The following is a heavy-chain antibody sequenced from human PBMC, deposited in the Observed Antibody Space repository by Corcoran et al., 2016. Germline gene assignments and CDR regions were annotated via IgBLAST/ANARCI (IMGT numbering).Heavy chain of an antibody. CDR2: GSYSGST. V-gene: IGHV4-39*07. J-gene: IGHJ4*02. CDR1: GGSISSSSYY. Sequence: QLQLQESGPGLVKPSETLSLTCTVSGGSISSSSYYWGWIRQPPGKGLEWIGSGSYSGSTYYHPSLTSRVTISVDTSTNPFSLKLSSVTAADTAVYYCVYLGSYYQGGVDYWGQGTLVTVSA. D-gene: IGHD3-10*01. CDR3: VYLGSYYQGGVDY.